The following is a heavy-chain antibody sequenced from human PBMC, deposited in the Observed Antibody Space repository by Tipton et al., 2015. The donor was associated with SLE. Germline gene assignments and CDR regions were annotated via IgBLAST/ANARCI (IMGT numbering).Heavy chain of an antibody. CDR2: IYYSGST. CDR1: GGSISSSSYY. D-gene: IGHD4-23*01. J-gene: IGHJ4*02. Sequence: TLSLTCTVSGGSISSSSYYWGWIRQPPGKGLEWIGSIYYSGSTYYNPSLKSRVTISVDTSKNQFSLKLSSVNAADTAVYYCARHGGYYFDYWGQGTLVTVSS. CDR3: ARHGGYYFDY. V-gene: IGHV4-39*07.